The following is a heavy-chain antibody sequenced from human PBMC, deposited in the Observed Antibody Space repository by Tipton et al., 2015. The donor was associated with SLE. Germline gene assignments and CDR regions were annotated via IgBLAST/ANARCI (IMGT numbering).Heavy chain of an antibody. D-gene: IGHD5-18*01. J-gene: IGHJ5*01. Sequence: TLSLTCTVSGDSIISGSSYWSWIRQHPGKGLEWIGYIHYSGSTFYNPSLKSRVTISVDTSKNHFSLELTSVTAADTAVYYCARAGSQLWFDYWGQGTLVTVSS. V-gene: IGHV4-31*03. CDR3: ARAGSQLWFDY. CDR1: GDSIISGSSY. CDR2: IHYSGST.